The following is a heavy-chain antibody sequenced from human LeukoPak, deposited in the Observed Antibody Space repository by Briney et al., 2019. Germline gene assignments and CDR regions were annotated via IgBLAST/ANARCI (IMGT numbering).Heavy chain of an antibody. D-gene: IGHD1-1*01. CDR3: AREDGRSQYLDAFDI. V-gene: IGHV1-46*01. Sequence: ASVKVSCKASGYTFTGYYMHWVRQAPGQGLEWMGIINPSGGSTSYAQKFQGRVTMTRDTSTSTVYMELSSLRSEDTAVYYCAREDGRSQYLDAFDIWGQGTMVTVSS. J-gene: IGHJ3*02. CDR2: INPSGGST. CDR1: GYTFTGYY.